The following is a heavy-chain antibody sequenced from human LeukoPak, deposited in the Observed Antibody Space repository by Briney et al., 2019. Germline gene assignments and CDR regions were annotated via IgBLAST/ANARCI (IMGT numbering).Heavy chain of an antibody. J-gene: IGHJ4*02. CDR2: IRGDGVTT. V-gene: IGHV3-23*01. CDR1: GFAFRSHG. Sequence: GGTLRLSCAASGFAFRSHGMNWVRQAPGKGLEWVSGIRGDGVTTYYAGSVKGRFTISRDNSKNTLYLQMNSLRAEDTAVYYCVRNLDFWGDSEDYWGQGTLVTVSS. CDR3: VRNLDFWGDSEDY. D-gene: IGHD3-3*01.